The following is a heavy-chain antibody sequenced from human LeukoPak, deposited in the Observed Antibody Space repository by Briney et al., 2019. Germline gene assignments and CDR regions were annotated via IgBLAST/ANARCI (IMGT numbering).Heavy chain of an antibody. D-gene: IGHD6-13*01. CDR1: GGSFSGYY. CDR2: INHSGST. CDR3: ARVRQQLSGFDY. V-gene: IGHV4-34*01. J-gene: IGHJ4*02. Sequence: SETLSLTCAVYGGSFSGYYWSWIRQPPGKGLEWIGEINHSGSTNYNPSLKSRGTISVDTSKNQFSLKLSSVTAADTAVYYCARVRQQLSGFDYWGQGTLVTVSS.